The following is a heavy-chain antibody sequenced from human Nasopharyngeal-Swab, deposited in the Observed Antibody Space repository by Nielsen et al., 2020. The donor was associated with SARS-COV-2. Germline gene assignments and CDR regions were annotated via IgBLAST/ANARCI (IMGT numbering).Heavy chain of an antibody. J-gene: IGHJ6*03. D-gene: IGHD6-13*01. CDR1: VGTLSRYA. Sequence: SVQVTCKATVGTLSRYAISGVRQPAGKGLEWMGGINPIFGTANNAQKLQGRVTINADKSTSTAYMELNSLRSEDTAVYYCARACEQQLLYYYYMDVWGKGTTVTVSS. CDR2: INPIFGTA. V-gene: IGHV1-69*06. CDR3: ARACEQQLLYYYYMDV.